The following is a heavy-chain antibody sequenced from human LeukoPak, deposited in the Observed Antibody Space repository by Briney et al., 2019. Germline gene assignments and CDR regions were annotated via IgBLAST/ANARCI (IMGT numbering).Heavy chain of an antibody. J-gene: IGHJ6*02. CDR2: IIPILGIA. Sequence: ASVKVSCKASGGTFSSYAISWVRQAPGQGLEWMGRIIPILGIANYAQKFQGRVTITADKSTSTTYMELSSLRSEDTAVYYCARVGGYDVSEYYYYGMDVWGQGTTVTVSS. D-gene: IGHD5-12*01. V-gene: IGHV1-69*04. CDR3: ARVGGYDVSEYYYYGMDV. CDR1: GGTFSSYA.